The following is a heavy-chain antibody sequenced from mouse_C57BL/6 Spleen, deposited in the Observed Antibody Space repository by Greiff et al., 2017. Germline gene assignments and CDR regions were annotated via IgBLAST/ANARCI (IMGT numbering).Heavy chain of an antibody. CDR1: GYTFTSYW. Sequence: VKQSCKASGYTFTSYWMHWVKQRPGRGLEWIGRIDPNSGGTKYNEKFKSKATLTVDKPSSTAYMQLSSLTSEDSAVYYCARESDEGAPWFAYWGQGTLVTVSA. CDR3: ARESDEGAPWFAY. V-gene: IGHV1-72*01. CDR2: IDPNSGGT. J-gene: IGHJ3*01.